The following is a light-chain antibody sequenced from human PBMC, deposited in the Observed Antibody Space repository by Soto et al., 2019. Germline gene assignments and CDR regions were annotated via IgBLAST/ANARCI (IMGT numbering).Light chain of an antibody. CDR3: QSYDSSLSGYV. V-gene: IGLV1-40*01. J-gene: IGLJ1*01. Sequence: QAVVTQPPSVSGAPGQRVTISCTGGSSNIGAIYDVHWYQQLPGTAPKLLIYGNNTRPSGVPDRFSGSKSGTSAPLAITGLQAEDEADYYCQSYDSSLSGYVFGTGTKLTVL. CDR1: SSNIGAIYD. CDR2: GNN.